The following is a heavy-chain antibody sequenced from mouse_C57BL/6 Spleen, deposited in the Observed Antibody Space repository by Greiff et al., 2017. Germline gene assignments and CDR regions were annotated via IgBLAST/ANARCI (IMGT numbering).Heavy chain of an antibody. J-gene: IGHJ4*01. D-gene: IGHD2-5*01. CDR3: ARGLDSNYEDYYAMDY. Sequence: QVQLQQPGAELVKPGASVKLSCKASGYTFTSYWMHWVKQRPGRGLEWIGRIDPNSGGTKYNEKFKSKATLTVDKPSSTAYMQLSSLTSEDSAVYYWARGLDSNYEDYYAMDYWGQGTSVTVSS. CDR2: IDPNSGGT. CDR1: GYTFTSYW. V-gene: IGHV1-72*01.